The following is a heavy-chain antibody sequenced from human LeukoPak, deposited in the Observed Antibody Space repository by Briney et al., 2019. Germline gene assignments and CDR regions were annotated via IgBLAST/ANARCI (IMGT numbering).Heavy chain of an antibody. D-gene: IGHD3-10*01. CDR3: ARTMVRGGAATYLIEY. CDR1: GGSFSTGSSY. CDR2: IFTTGST. J-gene: IGHJ4*02. V-gene: IGHV4-61*09. Sequence: SQTLSLTCTVSGGSFSTGSSYWFWIRQPAGKGLEWIVHIFTTGSTNYNPSLKSRVTISIDTSKNQFSLKLSSVTAADTAVYYCARTMVRGGAATYLIEYWGQGTLVTVSS.